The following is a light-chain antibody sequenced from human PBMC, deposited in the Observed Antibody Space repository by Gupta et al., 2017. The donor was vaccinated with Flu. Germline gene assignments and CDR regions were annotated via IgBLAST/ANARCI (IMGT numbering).Light chain of an antibody. V-gene: IGKV1-12*01. CDR1: PGINKC. Sequence: PSAVSATRALTFTLSLPSTPGINKCLAWYQPKPGKTHKLLIYGAPSWQSGVPSRFSGSGSGTEFTLIISGLQPEEYAFYYCQQSNNYPRTCGEGTKVEIK. J-gene: IGKJ4*02. CDR3: QQSNNYPRT. CDR2: GAP.